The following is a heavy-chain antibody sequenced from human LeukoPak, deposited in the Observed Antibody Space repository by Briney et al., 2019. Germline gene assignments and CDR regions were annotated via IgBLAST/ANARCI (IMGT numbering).Heavy chain of an antibody. CDR3: ASGGIVGATGYFDY. Sequence: SVKVSCKASGGTFSSYAISWVRQAPGQGLECMGRIIPIFGTANYAQKFQGRVTITTDESTSTAYMELSSLRSEDTAVYYCASGGIVGATGYFDYWGQGTLVTVSS. J-gene: IGHJ4*02. CDR1: GGTFSSYA. V-gene: IGHV1-69*05. CDR2: IIPIFGTA. D-gene: IGHD1-26*01.